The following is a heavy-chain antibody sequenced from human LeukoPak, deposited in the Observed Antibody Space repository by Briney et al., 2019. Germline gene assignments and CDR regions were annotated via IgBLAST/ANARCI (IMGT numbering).Heavy chain of an antibody. CDR2: INHSGST. J-gene: IGHJ6*04. Sequence: SEPLSLPCALYGRSFSGYYWSWIRHPPGRALEWVGEINHSGSTNYHPSLESRVTISVDTSKNQFSLKLSSVTAADTAVYYCARGYGSGSYSVYYYGMDVLGKATTVTVSS. CDR1: GRSFSGYY. D-gene: IGHD3-10*01. V-gene: IGHV4-34*01. CDR3: ARGYGSGSYSVYYYGMDV.